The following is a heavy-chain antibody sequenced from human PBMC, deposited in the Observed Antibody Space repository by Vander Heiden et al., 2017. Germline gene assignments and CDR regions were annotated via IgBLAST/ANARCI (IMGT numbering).Heavy chain of an antibody. CDR3: ARDRGVTVSGLFDF. CDR2: INWNGFST. D-gene: IGHD6-19*01. Sequence: EVQLVESGGGVIRPGGSLRPSCAGAGFTFDEYGMNWVRQAPGKGLEWVGGINWNGFSTLYADSVKGRFTITRDNAKNSLYLEMDSLRAEDTAFYHCARDRGVTVSGLFDFWGQGTPVTVSS. CDR1: GFTFDEYG. V-gene: IGHV3-20*01. J-gene: IGHJ4*02.